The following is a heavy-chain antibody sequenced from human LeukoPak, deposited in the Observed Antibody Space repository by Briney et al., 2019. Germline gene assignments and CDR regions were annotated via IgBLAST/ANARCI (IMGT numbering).Heavy chain of an antibody. CDR1: NGPITSTKW. D-gene: IGHD2-21*01. CDR3: ASSSLVVVVTYGFDI. CDR2: ISHTGST. V-gene: IGHV4-4*02. J-gene: IGHJ3*02. Sequence: PSETLSLTCTVSNGPITSTKWWSWVRRPPGKGLEGSGEISHTGSTNYNPSFNSRVTMSVDKSKNQFSLNLKSVTAADTALYYCASSSLVVVVTYGFDIWGRGTAVTVSS.